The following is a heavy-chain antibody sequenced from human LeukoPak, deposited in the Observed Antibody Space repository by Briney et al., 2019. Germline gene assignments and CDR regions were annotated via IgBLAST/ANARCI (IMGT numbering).Heavy chain of an antibody. V-gene: IGHV3-21*01. CDR3: ARSYSSSDEFDY. J-gene: IGHJ4*02. CDR2: ISSSSRYI. D-gene: IGHD6-6*01. Sequence: GRSLRLSCAASGFTFSSYSMNRVRQAPGKGLEWVSSISSSSRYIYYADSVKGRFTISRDNAKNSLYLQMNSLRAEDTAVYYCARSYSSSDEFDYWGQGTLVTVSS. CDR1: GFTFSSYS.